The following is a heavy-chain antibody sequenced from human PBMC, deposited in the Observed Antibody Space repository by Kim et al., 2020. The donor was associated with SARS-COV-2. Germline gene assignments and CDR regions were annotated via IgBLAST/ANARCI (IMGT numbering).Heavy chain of an antibody. V-gene: IGHV6-1*01. Sequence: WCNDYERAVKSRITSSPDTCKNQLSLQLNSVTPEDTAVYYCARGPSSLRSWGQGTLVTVSS. CDR3: ARGPSSLRS. D-gene: IGHD4-17*01. J-gene: IGHJ4*02. CDR2: WCN.